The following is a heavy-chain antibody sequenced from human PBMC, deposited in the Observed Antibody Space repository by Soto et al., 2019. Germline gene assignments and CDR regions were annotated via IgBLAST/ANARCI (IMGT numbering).Heavy chain of an antibody. Sequence: ASVKVTCKDSGYAYTSNGISWVRQAPGQGLEWMGWISAYNGNTNYAQKLQGRVTMTTDTSTSTAYMELRSLRSDDTAVYYCARDQYSSGGRTTHAFDIWGQGTMVTVSS. CDR3: ARDQYSSGGRTTHAFDI. CDR2: ISAYNGNT. J-gene: IGHJ3*02. D-gene: IGHD6-19*01. CDR1: GYAYTSNG. V-gene: IGHV1-18*01.